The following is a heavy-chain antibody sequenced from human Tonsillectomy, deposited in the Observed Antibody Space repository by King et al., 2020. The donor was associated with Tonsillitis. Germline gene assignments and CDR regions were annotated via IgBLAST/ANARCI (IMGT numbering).Heavy chain of an antibody. V-gene: IGHV4-34*01. CDR1: GGSFSGYY. Sequence: VQLQQWGAGLLKPSETLSLICAVYGGSFSGYYWSWIRQPPGKGLEWIGEINHSGSINYNPSLKSRVTISVDTSKNQFSLKLSSVSAADTAVYYCAGGARDDSSGYDAFDIWGQGTMVTVSS. CDR2: INHSGSI. CDR3: AGGARDDSSGYDAFDI. D-gene: IGHD3-22*01. J-gene: IGHJ3*02.